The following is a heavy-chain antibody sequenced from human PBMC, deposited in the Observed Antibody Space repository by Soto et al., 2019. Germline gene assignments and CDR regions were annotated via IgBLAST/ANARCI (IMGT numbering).Heavy chain of an antibody. J-gene: IGHJ4*02. Sequence: GGSLRLSCAASGFTFRNYWMSWVRQAPGKGLEWVANINQDGSEKSYVDSVKGRFTVSRDNAENSLSLEMNSLRVGDTAIYYSARDINCRAVDDWGQGTLVTVSS. CDR3: ARDINCRAVDD. CDR2: INQDGSEK. CDR1: GFTFRNYW. V-gene: IGHV3-7*01. D-gene: IGHD2-15*01.